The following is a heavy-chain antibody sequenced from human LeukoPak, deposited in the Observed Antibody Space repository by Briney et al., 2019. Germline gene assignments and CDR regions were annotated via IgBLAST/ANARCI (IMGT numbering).Heavy chain of an antibody. D-gene: IGHD3-16*02. CDR1: GFTFSHYG. CDR2: IWSDGSDK. CDR3: AKDAQRGVIYGKSIQN. Sequence: GGSLRLSCAASGFTFSHYGMHWVRQTPGAGLEWVAVIWSDGSDKYYAKSVNGRFTISRDNSKNSLFLQMNSLRAEETAVYFCAKDAQRGVIYGKSIQNWGQGILVTVSS. V-gene: IGHV3-33*06. J-gene: IGHJ1*01.